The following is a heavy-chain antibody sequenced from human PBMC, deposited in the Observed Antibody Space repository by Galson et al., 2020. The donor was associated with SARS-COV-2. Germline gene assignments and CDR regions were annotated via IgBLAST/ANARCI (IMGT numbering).Heavy chain of an antibody. CDR2: VIPVFGSS. CDR3: ARDLKLQLGEAFDI. D-gene: IGHD3-16*01. Sequence: SVKVSCKASGGSFSSYALSWVRQAPGQGLEWMGGVIPVFGSSTYAQKFQARVTITADESTSTAFMEMSGLTSEDTAVYYCARDLKLQLGEAFDIWGQGTMVTVSS. CDR1: GGSFSSYA. V-gene: IGHV1-69*13. J-gene: IGHJ3*02.